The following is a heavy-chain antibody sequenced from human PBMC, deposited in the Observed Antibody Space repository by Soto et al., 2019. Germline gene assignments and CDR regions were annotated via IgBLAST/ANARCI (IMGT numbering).Heavy chain of an antibody. J-gene: IGHJ5*02. D-gene: IGHD2-21*01. CDR3: ARDYRNCGFEP. CDR1: LFSFSDFY. CDR2: ISTSGSTI. V-gene: IGHV3-11*01. Sequence: PVWSLRLSCSASLFSFSDFYMCWILQAPVKGLEWVSYISTSGSTIYYADSVEGRFTISRDNAKNSLYLQMNSLRAEDTAVYYCARDYRNCGFEPWGQGTLVTVSS.